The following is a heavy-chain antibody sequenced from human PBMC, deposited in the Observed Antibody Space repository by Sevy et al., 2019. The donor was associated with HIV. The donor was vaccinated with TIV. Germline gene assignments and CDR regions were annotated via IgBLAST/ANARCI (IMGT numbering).Heavy chain of an antibody. CDR1: QFNFDTYA. CDR2: IWYDGSSK. J-gene: IGHJ4*02. Sequence: GGSLRLSCVASQFNFDTYAIHWVRQAPGKGLEWVAMIWYDGSSKDYAEPVKGRFGMSRDNSQNTAFLQMNSLTAEDTGVYYCATNMVHAGAYHSYFNFWGQGSLVTVSS. CDR3: ATNMVHAGAYHSYFNF. D-gene: IGHD3-10*01. V-gene: IGHV3-33*01.